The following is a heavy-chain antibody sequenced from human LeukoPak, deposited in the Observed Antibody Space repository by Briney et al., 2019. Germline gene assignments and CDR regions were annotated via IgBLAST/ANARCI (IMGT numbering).Heavy chain of an antibody. D-gene: IGHD3-3*01. CDR3: ARASEGIGYFDT. J-gene: IGHJ4*02. CDR1: GASFSNDY. CDR2: IYHNGRT. Sequence: SETLSLTCTVSGASFSNDYWSWVRQAPGKGLEWIGYIYHNGRTNYIPSLKSRITMSIDTSQNQFSLKLTSVTAANTAVYYCARASEGIGYFDTWGRGSLVTVSS. V-gene: IGHV4-59*01.